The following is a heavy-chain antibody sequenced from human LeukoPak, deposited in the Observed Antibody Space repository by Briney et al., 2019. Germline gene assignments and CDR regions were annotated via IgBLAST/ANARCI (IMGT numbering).Heavy chain of an antibody. V-gene: IGHV3-30*02. D-gene: IGHD6-13*01. J-gene: IGHJ3*02. CDR2: IRYDGSNK. CDR1: GFTFSSYG. Sequence: PGGSLRLSCAASGFTFSSYGMHWVRQAPGKGLEWVAFIRYDGSNKYYADSVEGRFTISRDNSKITLYLQMNSLRAEDTAVYYCAKGQGYSSSWYGAAAFDIWGQGTMVTVSS. CDR3: AKGQGYSSSWYGAAAFDI.